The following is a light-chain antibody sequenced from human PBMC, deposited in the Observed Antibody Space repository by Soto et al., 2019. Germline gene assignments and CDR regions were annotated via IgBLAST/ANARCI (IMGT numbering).Light chain of an antibody. CDR3: QQYDSLSYT. CDR2: DAS. J-gene: IGKJ2*01. Sequence: DIQMTQSPSSLSASVGDRVTITCQASQDISKYLNWYQQKPGKAPKLLIYDASNLETGVPSRFSGSGSGTDFTFTITSLQPEDIATYHCQQYDSLSYTFVQG. V-gene: IGKV1-33*01. CDR1: QDISKY.